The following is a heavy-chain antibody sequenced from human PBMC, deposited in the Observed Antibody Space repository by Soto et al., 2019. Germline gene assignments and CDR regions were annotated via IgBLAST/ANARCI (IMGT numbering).Heavy chain of an antibody. J-gene: IGHJ4*02. D-gene: IGHD3-22*01. Sequence: PGGSLRLSCAASGFTFSSYGVLWVRQAPGKGLEWVALISYDGSNKYYADSVKGRFTISRDNSKNTLYLQMNSLRAEDTAVYYWAKDTYYHDSSGYYVFDYWGQGTLVTVSS. V-gene: IGHV3-30*18. CDR2: ISYDGSNK. CDR1: GFTFSSYG. CDR3: AKDTYYHDSSGYYVFDY.